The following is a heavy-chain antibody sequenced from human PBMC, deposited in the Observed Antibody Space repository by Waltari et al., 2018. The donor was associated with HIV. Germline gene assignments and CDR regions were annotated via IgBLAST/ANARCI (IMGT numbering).Heavy chain of an antibody. CDR3: ASTGYTYGLDY. CDR2: IYHSGST. CDR1: GGSISSSNYF. V-gene: IGHV4-39*01. D-gene: IGHD5-18*01. Sequence: QLQLQESGPGLVKPSETLSLTCTVSGGSISSSNYFWGGIRQPPGKGLECIGSIYHSGSTYYNPSLKSRVTRSVDTSKSQFSLKLSSVTAADTAVYYCASTGYTYGLDYWGQGTLVTVSS. J-gene: IGHJ4*02.